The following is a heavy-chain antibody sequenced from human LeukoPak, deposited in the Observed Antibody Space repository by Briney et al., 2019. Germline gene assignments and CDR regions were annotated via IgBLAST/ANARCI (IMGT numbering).Heavy chain of an antibody. CDR3: ARERSMTAFDY. J-gene: IGHJ4*02. CDR2: IYHSGST. V-gene: IGHV4-30-2*01. CDR1: GGSISSGGYS. Sequence: SQTLSLTCAVSGGSISSGGYSWSWIRQPPGKGLEWIGYIYHSGSTYYNPSLKSRVTISVDTSKNQFSLKLSSVTAADTAVYYCARERSMTAFDYWGQGTLVTVSS.